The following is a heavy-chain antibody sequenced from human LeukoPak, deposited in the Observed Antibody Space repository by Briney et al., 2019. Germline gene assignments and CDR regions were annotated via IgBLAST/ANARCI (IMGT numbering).Heavy chain of an antibody. CDR1: GFTFSNYA. V-gene: IGHV3-30*04. D-gene: IGHD2-2*03. CDR2: ISNDGTYK. CDR3: TRKSGGSQRKMDDWFDP. Sequence: GGSLRLSCAASGFTFSNYAKHWVRQAPDKGLEYVAVISNDGTYKYYGASVKGRFTISRDNSKNTLYLQMDSLRSEDTAVYSCTRKSGGSQRKMDDWFDPWGQGTLVIVSS. J-gene: IGHJ5*02.